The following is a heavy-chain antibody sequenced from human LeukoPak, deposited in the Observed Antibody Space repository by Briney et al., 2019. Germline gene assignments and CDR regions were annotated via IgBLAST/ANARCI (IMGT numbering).Heavy chain of an antibody. CDR3: ARDPIETLNYDILTGYLDY. Sequence: HPGRSLRLSCAASGFTFSSCGMHWVRQAPGKGLEWVAVIWYDGSNRYYADSVKGRFIISRDNSKTTLYLQMNSLRAEDTAVYYCARDPIETLNYDILTGYLDYWGQGTLVTVSS. V-gene: IGHV3-33*01. CDR1: GFTFSSCG. CDR2: IWYDGSNR. J-gene: IGHJ4*02. D-gene: IGHD3-9*01.